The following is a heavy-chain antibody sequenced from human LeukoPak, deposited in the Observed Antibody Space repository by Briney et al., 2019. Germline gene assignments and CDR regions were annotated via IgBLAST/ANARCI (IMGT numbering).Heavy chain of an antibody. Sequence: ASVKVSCKVSGYTLTELPMHWVRQAPGKGLEWMGGFDPEDGETIYAQKFQGRVTMTEDTSTDTAYMELSSLRSEDTAVYYCATVRAVRGVIVWFDPWGQGTLVTVSS. D-gene: IGHD3-10*01. CDR2: FDPEDGET. J-gene: IGHJ5*02. CDR1: GYTLTELP. CDR3: ATVRAVRGVIVWFDP. V-gene: IGHV1-24*01.